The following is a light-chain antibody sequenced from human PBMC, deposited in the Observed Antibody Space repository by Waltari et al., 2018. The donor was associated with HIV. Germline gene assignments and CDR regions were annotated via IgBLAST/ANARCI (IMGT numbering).Light chain of an antibody. Sequence: EIVMTQSPATLSVSPGDRATLSCRASQSVSSNLAWYQQNPGLAPRLLIYGASTRATGIPARFSGSGSGTEFTLTISSLQSEDFAVYYCQQYNNWPPLTFGGGTKVEIK. V-gene: IGKV3-15*01. CDR1: QSVSSN. CDR2: GAS. CDR3: QQYNNWPPLT. J-gene: IGKJ4*01.